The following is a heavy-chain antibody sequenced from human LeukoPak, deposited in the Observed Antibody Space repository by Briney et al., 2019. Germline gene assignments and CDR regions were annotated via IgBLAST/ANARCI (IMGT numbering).Heavy chain of an antibody. J-gene: IGHJ4*02. V-gene: IGHV3-23*01. CDR3: AKEDTAGSTGSADY. CDR1: GFTFSSYA. CDR2: ISGSGDST. D-gene: IGHD2-2*01. Sequence: PGGSLRPSCAASGFTFSSYAMSWVRQAPGKGLEWVSVISGSGDSTYYADSVKGRFTISRDNSKNTLYLHMNSLRAEDTAVYFCAKEDTAGSTGSADYWGQGTLVTVSS.